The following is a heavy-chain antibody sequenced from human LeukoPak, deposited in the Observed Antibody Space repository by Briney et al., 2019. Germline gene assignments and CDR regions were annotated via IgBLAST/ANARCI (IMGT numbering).Heavy chain of an antibody. Sequence: SDTLSLTCAVYGGSFSNYYWTWIRQPPGKGLEWIGEINHSGSTNYNPSLKSRVTISVDTSKNQFSLKLSSVTVADTAVYYCARGPGEDYWGQGTLVSVSS. CDR3: ARGPGEDY. V-gene: IGHV4-34*01. D-gene: IGHD3-16*01. J-gene: IGHJ4*02. CDR1: GGSFSNYY. CDR2: INHSGST.